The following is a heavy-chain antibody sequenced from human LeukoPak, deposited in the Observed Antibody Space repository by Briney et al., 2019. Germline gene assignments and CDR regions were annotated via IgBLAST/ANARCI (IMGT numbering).Heavy chain of an antibody. Sequence: GGSLRLSCAASGFTFSSYEMNWVRQAPGKGLEWVSYISSSGSTIYYADSVKGRFTISRDNAKNSLYLQMNSLRAEDTAVYYCARDRRYLDWLFNPGDAFDIWGQGTMVTVSS. CDR1: GFTFSSYE. D-gene: IGHD3-9*01. J-gene: IGHJ3*02. V-gene: IGHV3-48*03. CDR2: ISSSGSTI. CDR3: ARDRRYLDWLFNPGDAFDI.